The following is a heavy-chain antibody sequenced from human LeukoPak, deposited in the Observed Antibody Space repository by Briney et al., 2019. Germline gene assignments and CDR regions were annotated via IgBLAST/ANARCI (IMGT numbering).Heavy chain of an antibody. V-gene: IGHV1-18*01. Sequence: ASVKVSCKASGYTFTSYGISWLRQAPGQGLEWMGWISAYNGNTNYAQKLQGRVTMTTDTSTSTAYMELRSLRSDDTSVYYCARRDDYGGNGVEGFDYWGQGTLLTVSS. CDR2: ISAYNGNT. D-gene: IGHD4-23*01. J-gene: IGHJ4*02. CDR1: GYTFTSYG. CDR3: ARRDDYGGNGVEGFDY.